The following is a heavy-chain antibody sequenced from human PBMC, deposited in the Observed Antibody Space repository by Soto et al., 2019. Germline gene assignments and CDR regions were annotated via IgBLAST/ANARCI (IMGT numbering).Heavy chain of an antibody. D-gene: IGHD1-7*01. CDR1: GYNFIDYG. CDR2: ITTYNDNT. Sequence: QVQLVQSGAEVKKPGASVKVSCKTSGYNFIDYGITWVRQAPGQGLEWMGRITTYNDNTNYAQKLQDRVNMTTDTSTSTAYMELRILRSDDTAVYFCARDIPRDWKYPFDCWGQGTLVTVSA. J-gene: IGHJ4*02. CDR3: ARDIPRDWKYPFDC. V-gene: IGHV1-18*01.